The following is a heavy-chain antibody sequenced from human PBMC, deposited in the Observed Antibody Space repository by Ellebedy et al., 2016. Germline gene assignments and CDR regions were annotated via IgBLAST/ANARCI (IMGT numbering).Heavy chain of an antibody. D-gene: IGHD3-10*01. CDR3: ARDFSRNYYGSGSYSLFDY. Sequence: SETLSLXXAVYGGSFSGYYWSWIRQPPGKGLEWIGEINHSGSTNYNPSLKSRVTISVDTSKNQFSLKLSSVTAADTAVYYCARDFSRNYYGSGSYSLFDYWGQGTLVTVSS. CDR2: INHSGST. CDR1: GGSFSGYY. V-gene: IGHV4-34*01. J-gene: IGHJ4*02.